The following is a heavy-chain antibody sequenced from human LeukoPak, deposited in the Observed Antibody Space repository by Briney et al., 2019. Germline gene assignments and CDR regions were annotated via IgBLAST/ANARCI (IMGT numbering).Heavy chain of an antibody. CDR2: INPNSGGT. Sequence: GASVKVSCKASGYTFTGYYMHWVRQAPGQGLEWMGWINPNSGGTNYAQKFQGRVTMTRDTSISTAYMELSRLRSDDTAVYYCARVSGITMIVVVMDFDYWGQGTLVTVPS. CDR3: ARVSGITMIVVVMDFDY. D-gene: IGHD3-22*01. V-gene: IGHV1-2*02. CDR1: GYTFTGYY. J-gene: IGHJ4*02.